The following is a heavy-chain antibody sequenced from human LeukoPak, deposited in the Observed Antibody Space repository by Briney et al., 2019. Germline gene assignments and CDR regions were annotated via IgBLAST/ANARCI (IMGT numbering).Heavy chain of an antibody. Sequence: GGSLRLSCAASGFTVRTNYMSWVRQAPGKGLEWVSVIYSGGSTYYADSVKGRLTISRDNSKNTLYLQMNSLRAGDTAVYYCARGAVDYYYDSSGYYADAFDIWGQGTMVTVSS. CDR3: ARGAVDYYYDSSGYYADAFDI. V-gene: IGHV3-53*01. J-gene: IGHJ3*02. CDR2: IYSGGST. CDR1: GFTVRTNY. D-gene: IGHD3-22*01.